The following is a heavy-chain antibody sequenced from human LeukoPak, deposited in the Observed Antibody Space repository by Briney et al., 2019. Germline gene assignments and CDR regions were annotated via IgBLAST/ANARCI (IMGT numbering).Heavy chain of an antibody. CDR2: ISAYNGNT. Sequence: ASVKVSCKASGYTFSTYGISWVRQAPGQGLEWMGWISAYNGNTNYAQKLQGRVTMTTDTSTSTAYMELRSLRSDDTAVYYCARGSSLYCSGGSCQDDWFDPWGQGTLVTVSS. J-gene: IGHJ5*02. V-gene: IGHV1-18*01. CDR1: GYTFSTYG. D-gene: IGHD2-15*01. CDR3: ARGSSLYCSGGSCQDDWFDP.